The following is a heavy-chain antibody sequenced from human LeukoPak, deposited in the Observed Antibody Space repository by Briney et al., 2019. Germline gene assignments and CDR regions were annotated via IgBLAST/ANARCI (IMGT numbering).Heavy chain of an antibody. CDR1: GFTFTDYG. CDR3: ARTNGDLTDLHVDY. CDR2: ISYDGNNK. Sequence: GGSLRLSCEASGFTFTDYGMHWVRQAPGKGLEWVAVISYDGNNKYYADSVKGRFTISRDNSKNTLYLQMNSLRAEDTAVYYCARTNGDLTDLHVDYWGQGTLVTVSS. V-gene: IGHV3-30*03. D-gene: IGHD2-8*01. J-gene: IGHJ4*02.